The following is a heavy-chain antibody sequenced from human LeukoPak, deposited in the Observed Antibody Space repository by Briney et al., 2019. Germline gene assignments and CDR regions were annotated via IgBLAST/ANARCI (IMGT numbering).Heavy chain of an antibody. CDR1: GGTFSSYA. CDR2: IIPIFGTA. J-gene: IGHJ3*02. Sequence: SVKVSCKASGGTFSSYAISWVRQAPGQGLEWMGGIIPIFGTANYAQKFQGRVTITTDESTSTAYMELSSLRSEDTAVYYCARWGCGGDCCPTHDAFDIWGQGTMVTVSS. V-gene: IGHV1-69*05. D-gene: IGHD2-21*01. CDR3: ARWGCGGDCCPTHDAFDI.